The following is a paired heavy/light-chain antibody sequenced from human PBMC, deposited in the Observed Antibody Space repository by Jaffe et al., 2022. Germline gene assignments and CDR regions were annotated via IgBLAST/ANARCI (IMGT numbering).Heavy chain of an antibody. CDR2: VYHSGTT. D-gene: IGHD3-16*01. CDR3: ARRRADYDYLWGSGGFDP. J-gene: IGHJ5*02. V-gene: IGHV4-38-2*01. Sequence: QVQLQESGPGLVKPSETLSLTCVVSGYSISSAYYWGWIRQPPGKGLEWIGNVYHSGTTYYNPSLNSRVTISVDTSKNQFSLKLYSVTAADTAVYYCARRRADYDYLWGSGGFDPWGQGTLVTVSS. CDR1: GYSISSAYY.
Light chain of an antibody. CDR3: CSYAGNYTYV. CDR2: DVS. V-gene: IGLV2-11*01. J-gene: IGLJ1*01. CDR1: SSDVGGYNY. Sequence: QSALTQPRSVSGSPGQSVTISCTGTSSDVGGYNYVSWYQQLPGKAPKLMIYDVSKRPSGVPDRFSGSTSGNTASLTISGLQAEDEADYYCCSYAGNYTYVFGTGTEVTVL.